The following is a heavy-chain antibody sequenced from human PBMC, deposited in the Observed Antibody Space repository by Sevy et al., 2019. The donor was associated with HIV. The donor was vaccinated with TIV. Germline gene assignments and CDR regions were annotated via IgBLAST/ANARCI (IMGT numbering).Heavy chain of an antibody. J-gene: IGHJ5*02. CDR2: IEKDGSKT. D-gene: IGHD6-19*01. CDR1: GFFFSNFW. V-gene: IGHV3-74*01. Sequence: GGSLRLSCKASGFFFSNFWMHWVRQTPGKGLEWVSRIEKDGSKTIYADSVRGRFIVSRDNSKKTVSLQMNSLRVEDSAIYYCARDSYSSVSSDVGWFDPLGQGTLVTVSS. CDR3: ARDSYSSVSSDVGWFDP.